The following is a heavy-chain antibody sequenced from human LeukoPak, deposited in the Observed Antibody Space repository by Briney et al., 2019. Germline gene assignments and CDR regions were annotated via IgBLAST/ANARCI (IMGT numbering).Heavy chain of an antibody. CDR3: AREPGTVTLTYYYYYGMDV. J-gene: IGHJ6*02. Sequence: GGSLRLSCAASGFTVSSNYMSWVRQAPGKGLEWVSVIYSGGSTYYADSVKGRFSISRDNSKNTLYLQMNSLRAEDTAVYYCAREPGTVTLTYYYYYGMDVWGQGTTVTVSS. CDR1: GFTVSSNY. V-gene: IGHV3-66*01. D-gene: IGHD4-17*01. CDR2: IYSGGST.